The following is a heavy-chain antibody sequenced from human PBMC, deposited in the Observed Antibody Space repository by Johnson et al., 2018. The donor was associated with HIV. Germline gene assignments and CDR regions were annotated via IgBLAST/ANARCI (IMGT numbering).Heavy chain of an antibody. Sequence: QVQLVESGGGLVKPGGSLRLSCAASGFTFSDYYMSWIRQAPGKGLEWVSYISSSGSTIYYAASVKGRFTISRDNAKNSLFLQMNSLRAEDTAVYYCARDSTPWGDDYVDYAFDIWGQGTVVTVSS. V-gene: IGHV3-11*04. CDR3: ARDSTPWGDDYVDYAFDI. J-gene: IGHJ3*02. CDR1: GFTFSDYY. D-gene: IGHD4-17*01. CDR2: ISSSGSTI.